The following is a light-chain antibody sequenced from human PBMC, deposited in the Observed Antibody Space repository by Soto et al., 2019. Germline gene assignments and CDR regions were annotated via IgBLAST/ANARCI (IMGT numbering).Light chain of an antibody. J-gene: IGLJ2*01. V-gene: IGLV3-21*02. CDR3: QVWDGLSDHVI. CDR1: NIESKS. Sequence: SYELTQPPSVSVAPGQTARITCGGNNIESKSVHWYQQRPGQAPVLVVHDDSDHPSGIPERISGSNSGNTATLTISRVEAGDEAEYYCQVWDGLSDHVIFGGGTKLTVL. CDR2: DDS.